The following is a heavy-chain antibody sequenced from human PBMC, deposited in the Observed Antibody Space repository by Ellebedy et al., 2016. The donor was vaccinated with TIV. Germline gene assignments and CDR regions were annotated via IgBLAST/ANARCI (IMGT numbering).Heavy chain of an antibody. Sequence: GESLKISCAASGFTVSSNYMSWVRQAPGKGLEWVSVIYSGGSTYYADSVKGRFTISRDNSKNTLYLQMNSLRAEDTAVYYCARDYHYYGMDVWGQGTTVTVSS. V-gene: IGHV3-66*01. CDR1: GFTVSSNY. CDR2: IYSGGST. CDR3: ARDYHYYGMDV. J-gene: IGHJ6*02.